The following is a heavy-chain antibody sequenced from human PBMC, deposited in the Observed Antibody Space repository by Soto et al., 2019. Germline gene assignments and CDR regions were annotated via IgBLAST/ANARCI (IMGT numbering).Heavy chain of an antibody. Sequence: SETLSLTCTVSGGSISSSSYYWGWIRQPPGKGLEWIGSIYYSGSTYYNPSLKSRVTISVDTSKNQFSLKLSSVTAADTAVYYCARRQEYQLLLGGLSWTDPEKTYFFDDWGQGTLVTVAS. J-gene: IGHJ4*02. D-gene: IGHD2-2*01. CDR2: IYYSGST. V-gene: IGHV4-39*01. CDR3: ARRQEYQLLLGGLSWTDPEKTYFFDD. CDR1: GGSISSSSYY.